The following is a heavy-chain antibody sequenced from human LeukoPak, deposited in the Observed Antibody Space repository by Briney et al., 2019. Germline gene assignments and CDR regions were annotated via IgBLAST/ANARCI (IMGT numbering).Heavy chain of an antibody. Sequence: PSETLSLTCTVSAGSMSSYYWSWILQPPGKGLECKGYIYYSGSTKYNPSLKSRVTISVDTSKNQFSLKLSSVTAADTAVYYCARGARAGYNLEPFDYWGQGTLVTVSS. CDR1: AGSMSSYY. V-gene: IGHV4-59*08. D-gene: IGHD5-24*01. J-gene: IGHJ4*02. CDR3: ARGARAGYNLEPFDY. CDR2: IYYSGST.